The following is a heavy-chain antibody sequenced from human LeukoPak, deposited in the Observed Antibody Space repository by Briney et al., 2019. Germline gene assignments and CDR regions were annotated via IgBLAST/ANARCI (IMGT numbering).Heavy chain of an antibody. D-gene: IGHD6-13*01. CDR1: GGSISSYY. CDR3: ARGRRIAAAGMYYYYYGMDV. CDR2: INHSGST. V-gene: IGHV4-34*01. Sequence: SETLSLTCTVSGGSISSYYWSWIRQPPGKGLEWIGEINHSGSTNYNPSLKSRVTISVDTSKNQFSLKLSSVTAADTAVYYCARGRRIAAAGMYYYYYGMDVWGQGTTVTVSS. J-gene: IGHJ6*02.